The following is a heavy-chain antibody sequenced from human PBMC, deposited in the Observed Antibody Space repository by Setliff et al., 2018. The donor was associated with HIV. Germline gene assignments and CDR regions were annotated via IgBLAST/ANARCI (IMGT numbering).Heavy chain of an antibody. J-gene: IGHJ4*02. Sequence: SETLSLTCTVSNGSISSHYWSWIRQPPGKGLEWIGEIDQSGNTKYNPSLKSRVSISVDTSKSQFTLNLRSMSAADTAVYYCARQIGGGHWALDYWGQGTLVTV. CDR2: IDQSGNT. D-gene: IGHD2-21*01. CDR3: ARQIGGGHWALDY. CDR1: NGSISSHY. V-gene: IGHV4-59*08.